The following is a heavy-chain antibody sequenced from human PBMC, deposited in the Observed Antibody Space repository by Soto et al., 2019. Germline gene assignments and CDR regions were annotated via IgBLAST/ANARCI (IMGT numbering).Heavy chain of an antibody. J-gene: IGHJ6*02. Sequence: GGSLRLSCAASGFTFSTYGMHWVRQAPGKGLEWVAVISYDGSNKYYADSVKGRFTISRDNSKNTLYLQMNSLRAEDTAVYYCAKATGYCYSSSCRDYYYYYGMDVWGQGTTVTVSS. CDR2: ISYDGSNK. CDR3: AKATGYCYSSSCRDYYYYYGMDV. D-gene: IGHD2-2*01. V-gene: IGHV3-30*18. CDR1: GFTFSTYG.